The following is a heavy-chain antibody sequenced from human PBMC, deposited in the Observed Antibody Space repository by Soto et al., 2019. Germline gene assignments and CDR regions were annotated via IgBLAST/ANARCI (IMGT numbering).Heavy chain of an antibody. D-gene: IGHD1-26*01. CDR3: AGEGPLPVVGPTTPFTE. V-gene: IGHV1-69*13. CDR2: IIPIFGTA. CDR1: GGTFSSYA. J-gene: IGHJ4*02. Sequence: GASVKVSCKASGGTFSSYAISWVRQAPGQGLEWMGGIIPIFGTANYAQKFQGRVTITADESTSTAYMELSSLRSEDTAVYYCAGEGPLPVVGPTTPFTEWGRGTVFTVSP.